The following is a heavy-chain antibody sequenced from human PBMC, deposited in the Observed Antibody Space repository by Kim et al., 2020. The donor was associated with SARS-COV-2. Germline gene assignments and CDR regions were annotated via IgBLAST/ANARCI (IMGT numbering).Heavy chain of an antibody. CDR3: ARGSSSDFDY. D-gene: IGHD3-22*01. V-gene: IGHV4-4*02. CDR2: ST. Sequence: STNYNPSLKSRVTISVDKSKNQFSLKLSSVTAADTAVYYCARGSSSDFDYWGQGTLVTVSS. J-gene: IGHJ4*02.